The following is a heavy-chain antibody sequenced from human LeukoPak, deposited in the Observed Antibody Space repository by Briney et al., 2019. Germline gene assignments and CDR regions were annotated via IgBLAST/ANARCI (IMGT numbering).Heavy chain of an antibody. CDR3: AKAPSSGVYYYYYMDV. J-gene: IGHJ6*03. V-gene: IGHV3-43D*03. CDR1: GFTFDDYA. D-gene: IGHD3-10*01. Sequence: GGSLRLSCAASGFTFDDYAMHWVRQAPGKGLEWVSLISWDGGSTYYADSVKGRFTISRDNSKDSLYLQMNSLRAEDTASYYCAKAPSSGVYYYYYMDVWGKGTTVTVSS. CDR2: ISWDGGST.